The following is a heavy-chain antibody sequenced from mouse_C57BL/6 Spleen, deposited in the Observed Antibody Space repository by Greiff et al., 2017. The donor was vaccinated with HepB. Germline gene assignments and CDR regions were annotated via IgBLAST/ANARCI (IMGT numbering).Heavy chain of an antibody. CDR1: GYTFTSYW. D-gene: IGHD1-1*01. J-gene: IGHJ3*01. V-gene: IGHV1-53*01. CDR2: INPSNGGT. Sequence: QVQLQQPGTELVKPGASVKLSCKASGYTFTSYWMHWVKQRPGQGLEWIGNINPSNGGTNYNEKFKSKATLTGDKSSSTAYMQLSSLTSEDSAVYYCARENLYYYGSSYVWFAYWGQGTLVTVSA. CDR3: ARENLYYYGSSYVWFAY.